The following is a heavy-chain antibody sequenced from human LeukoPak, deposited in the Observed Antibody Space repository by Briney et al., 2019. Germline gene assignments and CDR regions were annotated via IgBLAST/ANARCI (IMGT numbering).Heavy chain of an antibody. J-gene: IGHJ4*02. CDR1: GFTFSSYA. V-gene: IGHV3-23*01. Sequence: GGSLRLSCAASGFTFSSYAMSWVRQAPGKGLEWVSAISGSGGSTYYADSVKGRFTISRDNSKNTLYLQVNSLRAEDTAVYYCATVPVAGIDYWGQGTLVTVSS. CDR3: ATVPVAGIDY. D-gene: IGHD6-19*01. CDR2: ISGSGGST.